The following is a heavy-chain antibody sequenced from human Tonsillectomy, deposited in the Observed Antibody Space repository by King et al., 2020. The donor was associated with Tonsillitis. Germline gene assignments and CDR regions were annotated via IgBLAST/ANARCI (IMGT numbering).Heavy chain of an antibody. D-gene: IGHD4-17*01. CDR2: ISYDGSNK. V-gene: IGHV3-30*01. CDR1: GFTFSSYA. Sequence: VQLVESGGGVVQPGRSLRLSCAASGFTFSSYAMHWVRQAPGKGLEWVAVISYDGSNKYYADSVKGRFTISRDNSKNTLYLQMNSLRAEETAVYYCARDRKYYGEAADYYYYMDVWGKGTTVTVSS. CDR3: ARDRKYYGEAADYYYYMDV. J-gene: IGHJ6*03.